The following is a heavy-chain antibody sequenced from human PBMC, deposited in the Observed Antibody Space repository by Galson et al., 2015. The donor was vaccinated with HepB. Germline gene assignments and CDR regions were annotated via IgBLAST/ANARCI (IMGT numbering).Heavy chain of an antibody. D-gene: IGHD2-2*01. CDR2: ISSNGGST. CDR3: VKDGGNQTNYCSSTSCYDSLYYYYGMDV. Sequence: SLRLSCAASGFTFSSYAMHWVRQAPGKGLEYVSAISSNGGSTYYADSVKGRFTISRDNSKNTLYLQMSSLRAEDTAVYYCVKDGGNQTNYCSSTSCYDSLYYYYGMDVWGQGTTVTVSS. V-gene: IGHV3-64D*06. CDR1: GFTFSSYA. J-gene: IGHJ6*02.